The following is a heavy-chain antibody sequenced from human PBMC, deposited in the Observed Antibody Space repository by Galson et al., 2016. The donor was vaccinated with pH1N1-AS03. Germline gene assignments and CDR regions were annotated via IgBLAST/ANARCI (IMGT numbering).Heavy chain of an antibody. CDR2: INWSGDSL. CDR1: GFSVDDYG. Sequence: SLRLSCAASGFSVDDYGMSWVRQGPGKGLEWVAGINWSGDSLGYADSVKGRFTISKDNAKNYPYLHMNSLRVEDTALYHCARDPYDTSGYYYPPWGQGTLVTVSS. V-gene: IGHV3-20*01. J-gene: IGHJ5*02. D-gene: IGHD3-22*01. CDR3: ARDPYDTSGYYYPP.